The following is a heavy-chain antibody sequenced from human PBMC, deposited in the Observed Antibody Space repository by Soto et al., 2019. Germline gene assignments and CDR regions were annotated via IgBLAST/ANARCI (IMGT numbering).Heavy chain of an antibody. CDR1: GFAISRSYY. CDR2: IYPSVSS. V-gene: IGHV4-38-2*02. Sequence: SETLSLTCSVSGFAISRSYYWSWVLQPPGKGLEWIGSIYPSVSSYNNPSLETRVRLSIYTSKNQFTLNLTSVTAADTALYYYAREKVGTTFFDNWGQGIQVTVSS. D-gene: IGHD1-1*01. J-gene: IGHJ4*02. CDR3: AREKVGTTFFDN.